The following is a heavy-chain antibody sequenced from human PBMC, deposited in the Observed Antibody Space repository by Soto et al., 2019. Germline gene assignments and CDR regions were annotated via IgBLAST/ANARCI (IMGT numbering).Heavy chain of an antibody. CDR2: INHSGST. V-gene: IGHV4-34*01. CDR3: ARFPYYYGSGSYYGGVY. J-gene: IGHJ4*02. Sequence: QVQLQQWGAGLLKPSETLSLTCAVYGGSFSGYYWSWIRQPPGKGLEWIGEINHSGSTNYNPSLKSRVTISVDTSKNQFSLKLSSVTAADTAVYYCARFPYYYGSGSYYGGVYCGQGTLVTVSS. D-gene: IGHD3-10*01. CDR1: GGSFSGYY.